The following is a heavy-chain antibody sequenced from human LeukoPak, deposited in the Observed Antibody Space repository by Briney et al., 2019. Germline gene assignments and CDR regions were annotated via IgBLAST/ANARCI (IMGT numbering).Heavy chain of an antibody. CDR1: GYIFTAYY. D-gene: IGHD1-26*01. V-gene: IGHV1-2*02. CDR2: INPNSGDT. J-gene: IGHJ4*02. Sequence: ASVKVSCKGSGYIFTAYYMHWVRQAPGQGLEWMGWINPNSGDTNYVQKFQGRVTMTRDTSISTAYMELSRLRSDDTVVYYCASIVGARTSGFDCWGQGTLVTVSS. CDR3: ASIVGARTSGFDC.